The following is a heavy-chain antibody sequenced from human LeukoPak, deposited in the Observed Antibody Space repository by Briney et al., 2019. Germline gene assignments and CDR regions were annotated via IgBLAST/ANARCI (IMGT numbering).Heavy chain of an antibody. Sequence: GGSLRLSCAASGFTVITNDMTWVRQAPGKGLEWVSVLYRDGNTKYADSVQGRVTISRDNAKNSLYLQMYTLSAEDTAVYYCATSGIWWLFDYWGQGTLVTVSS. CDR3: ATSGIWWLFDY. J-gene: IGHJ4*02. D-gene: IGHD5-12*01. CDR1: GFTVITND. CDR2: LYRDGNT. V-gene: IGHV3-53*01.